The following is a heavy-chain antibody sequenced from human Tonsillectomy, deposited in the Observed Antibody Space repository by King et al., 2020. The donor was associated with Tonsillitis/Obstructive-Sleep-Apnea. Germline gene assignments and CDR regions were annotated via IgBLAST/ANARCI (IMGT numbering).Heavy chain of an antibody. Sequence: VQLVESGGGVVQPGRSLRLSCAASGFTFSSYGMHWVRQAPGKGLEWVAVIWYDGSNKYYADSVKGRFTISRDNSKNTLYLQMNSLRAEDTAVYYCARDKYYYDGSVSFQHGGPAPRAPVS. CDR2: IWYDGSNK. V-gene: IGHV3-33*01. J-gene: IGHJ1*01. D-gene: IGHD3-22*01. CDR1: GFTFSSYG. CDR3: ARDKYYYDGSVSFQH.